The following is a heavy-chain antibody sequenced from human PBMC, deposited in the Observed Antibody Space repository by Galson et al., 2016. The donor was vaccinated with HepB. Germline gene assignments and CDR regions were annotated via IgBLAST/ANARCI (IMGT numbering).Heavy chain of an antibody. D-gene: IGHD3-10*01. V-gene: IGHV3-30*03. J-gene: IGHJ4*02. Sequence: SLRLSCAASGFAFSRYGMHWVRQAPGKGLEWVAVISYDEINRYYEDSVKGRFTISRDTSSNHFSLVLSSVTTADTAVYFCARGWAYASGTAPPYYFDSWGQGMLVTVAS. CDR1: GFAFSRYG. CDR2: ISYDEINR. CDR3: ARGWAYASGTAPPYYFDS.